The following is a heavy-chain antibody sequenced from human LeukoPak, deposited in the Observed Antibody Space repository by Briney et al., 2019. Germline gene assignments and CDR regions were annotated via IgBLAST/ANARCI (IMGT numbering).Heavy chain of an antibody. CDR3: ARGRGSGWSGYYYYYMDV. D-gene: IGHD6-19*01. CDR1: GGSFSGYY. V-gene: IGHV4-34*01. Sequence: SETLSLTCAVYGGSFSGYYWSWIRQPPGKGLEWIGEINHSGSTNYNPSLKSRVTISVDTSKNQFSLKLSSVTAADTAVYHCARGRGSGWSGYYYYYMDVWGKGTTVTVSS. J-gene: IGHJ6*03. CDR2: INHSGST.